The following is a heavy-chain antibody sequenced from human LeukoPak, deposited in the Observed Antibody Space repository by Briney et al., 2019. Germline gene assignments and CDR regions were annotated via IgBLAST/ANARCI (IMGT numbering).Heavy chain of an antibody. CDR1: GFTFSDYY. J-gene: IGHJ4*02. CDR3: ARVATQVFPQMNTPTDPSFDY. Sequence: GGSLRLSCAASGFTFSDYYMSWIRQAPGEGLEWVSYISSSGSTIYYADSVKGRFTISRDNAKNSLYLQMNSLRAEDTAVYYCARVATQVFPQMNTPTDPSFDYWGQGTLVTVSS. CDR2: ISSSGSTI. V-gene: IGHV3-11*01. D-gene: IGHD1-26*01.